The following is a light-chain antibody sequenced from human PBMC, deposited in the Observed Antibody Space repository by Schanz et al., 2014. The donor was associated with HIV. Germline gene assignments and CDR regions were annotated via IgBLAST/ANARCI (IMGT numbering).Light chain of an antibody. V-gene: IGLV2-14*02. J-gene: IGLJ1*01. CDR3: CSYTTTSTYV. CDR2: EVS. Sequence: QSALTQPASVSGSPGQSITISCTGTSSDVGSYNLVSWYQQHPGKAPKLMIYEVSKRPSGVSNRFSGSKSGNTASLAISGLRSEDEADYYCCSYTTTSTYVFGAGTKLTVL. CDR1: SSDVGSYNL.